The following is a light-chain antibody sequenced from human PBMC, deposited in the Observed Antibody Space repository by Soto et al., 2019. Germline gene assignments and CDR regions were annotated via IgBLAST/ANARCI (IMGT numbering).Light chain of an antibody. Sequence: EIVMTQSPATLSVSPGERATLSCRASQSVSNNLAWYQQKRGQAPRLLMYGASTRATGIPARFSGSGSGTEFTLTISSLQSADFAVYYCQQRSDWITFGQGTRLEIK. V-gene: IGKV3-15*01. CDR1: QSVSNN. CDR3: QQRSDWIT. J-gene: IGKJ5*01. CDR2: GAS.